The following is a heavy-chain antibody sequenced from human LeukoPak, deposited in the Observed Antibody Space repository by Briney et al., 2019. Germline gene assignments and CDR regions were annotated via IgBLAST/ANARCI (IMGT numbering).Heavy chain of an antibody. V-gene: IGHV1-2*02. D-gene: IGHD3-3*01. J-gene: IGHJ6*03. CDR3: AREFTIFGVVIRNYYYYYYMDV. Sequence: GASVKVSCKASGYTFSDYYMHWVRQAPGQGLEWMGWINPNSGGTNYAQKFQGRVTMTRDTSISTAYMELSRLRSDDTAVYYCAREFTIFGVVIRNYYYYYYMDVWGKGTTVTVSS. CDR2: INPNSGGT. CDR1: GYTFSDYY.